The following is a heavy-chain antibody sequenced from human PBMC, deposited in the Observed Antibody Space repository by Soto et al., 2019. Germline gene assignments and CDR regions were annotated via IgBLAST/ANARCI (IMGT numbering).Heavy chain of an antibody. Sequence: QVYLVQSGAEVKKPGSSVKISCKASGGIFSSNTINWVRQAAGQGLEWMGGIIPLFGTANYAEKFQGRVTITADNSTKTESMELTSLRSEDTAVYYCASKAACGGDCYAFDSWGQGTLVTVSS. CDR2: IIPLFGTA. D-gene: IGHD2-21*02. CDR3: ASKAACGGDCYAFDS. V-gene: IGHV1-69*06. CDR1: GGIFSSNT. J-gene: IGHJ4*02.